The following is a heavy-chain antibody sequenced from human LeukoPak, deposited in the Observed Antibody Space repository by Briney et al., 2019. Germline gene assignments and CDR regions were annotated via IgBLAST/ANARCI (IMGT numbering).Heavy chain of an antibody. J-gene: IGHJ4*02. CDR2: INHSGST. D-gene: IGHD1-26*01. CDR1: GGPFSGYF. CDR3: VRDRDGSHDY. Sequence: SETLSLTCAVYGGPFSGYFWTWIRQPPGKGLEWIGEINHSGSTNYSPSLKSRVTMSLDTSNNQFSLKLNSVTAADTAVYYCVRDRDGSHDYWGQGTQVTVSS. V-gene: IGHV4-34*01.